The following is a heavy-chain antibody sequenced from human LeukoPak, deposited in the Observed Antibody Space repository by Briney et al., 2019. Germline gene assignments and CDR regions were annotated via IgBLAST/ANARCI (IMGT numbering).Heavy chain of an antibody. CDR1: GGSISSYY. V-gene: IGHV4-59*01. J-gene: IGHJ4*02. Sequence: SETLSLTCTVSGGSISSYYWSWIRQPPGKGLEWIGYIYYSGSTNYNPSLKSRVTISVDMSKNQFSLKLSSVTAADTAVYYCARDCSGGSCYDYWGQGTLVTVSS. CDR2: IYYSGST. CDR3: ARDCSGGSCYDY. D-gene: IGHD2-15*01.